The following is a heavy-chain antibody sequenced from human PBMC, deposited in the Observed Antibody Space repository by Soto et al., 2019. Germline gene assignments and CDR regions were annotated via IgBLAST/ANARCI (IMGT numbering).Heavy chain of an antibody. D-gene: IGHD6-13*01. J-gene: IGHJ5*02. CDR1: GGSISSYY. Sequence: SETLSLTCTVSGGSISSYYWSWIRQPPGKGLEWIGYIYYSGSTNYNPSLKSRVTISVDTSKNQFSLKLSSVTAADTAVYYCARVQQQLVPRAYWFDPWGQGTLVTVSS. V-gene: IGHV4-59*01. CDR2: IYYSGST. CDR3: ARVQQQLVPRAYWFDP.